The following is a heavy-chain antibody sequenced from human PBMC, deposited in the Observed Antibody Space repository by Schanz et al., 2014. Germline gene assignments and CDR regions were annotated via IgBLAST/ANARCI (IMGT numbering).Heavy chain of an antibody. V-gene: IGHV1-69*02. CDR1: GGTLDTYK. D-gene: IGHD3-16*01. CDR2: IIPFLAVS. CDR3: ARAGRGYAYPLNSYPMDV. J-gene: IGHJ6*02. Sequence: QDQLLQSGAAVKKPGSSVRVSCKASGGTLDTYKIAWVRQVPRQGLVWMGRIIPFLAVSNYAQDFQGRVTFTADRATSTVHMDLRSLRSEDTGLYYCARAGRGYAYPLNSYPMDVWGQGTTVIVSS.